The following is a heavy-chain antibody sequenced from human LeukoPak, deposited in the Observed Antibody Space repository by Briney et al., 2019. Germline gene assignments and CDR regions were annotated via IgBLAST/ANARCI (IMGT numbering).Heavy chain of an antibody. CDR1: GFTFSYYA. D-gene: IGHD6-13*01. J-gene: IGHJ4*02. CDR3: VKTAGSWYGYFDY. V-gene: IGHV3-64D*06. Sequence: GGSLRLSCSASGFTFSYYALQWVRQAPGEGLEFVSTISHDGSNTIYADSVKGRFTASRDNSKNTLYLQMTSLRPEDTAVYYCVKTAGSWYGYFDYWGQGTLVTVSS. CDR2: ISHDGSNT.